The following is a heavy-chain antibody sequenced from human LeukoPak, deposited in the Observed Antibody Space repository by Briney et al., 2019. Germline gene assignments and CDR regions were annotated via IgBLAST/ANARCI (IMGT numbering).Heavy chain of an antibody. V-gene: IGHV4-59*01. CDR1: GGSISSYY. D-gene: IGHD4-23*01. Sequence: SETLSLTCTVSGGSISSYYWSWTRQPPGKGLEWIGYIYYSGSTNYNPSLKSRVTISVDTSKNQFSLKLSSVTAADTAVYYCARDYGGNSDYWGQGTLVTVSS. CDR2: IYYSGST. J-gene: IGHJ4*02. CDR3: ARDYGGNSDY.